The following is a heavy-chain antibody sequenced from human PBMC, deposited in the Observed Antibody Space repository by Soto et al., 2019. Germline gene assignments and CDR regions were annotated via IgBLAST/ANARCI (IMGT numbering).Heavy chain of an antibody. V-gene: IGHV1-18*01. J-gene: IGHJ4*02. CDR3: ARSPSYSGSYFNDY. CDR1: GYTFTSYG. CDR2: ISAYNGNT. D-gene: IGHD1-26*01. Sequence: ASVKVSCKASGYTFTSYGISWVRQAPGQGLEWMGWISAYNGNTNYAQKLQGRVTMTTDTSTSTAYMELRSLRSDDTAVYYCARSPSYSGSYFNDYWGQGTLVTVSS.